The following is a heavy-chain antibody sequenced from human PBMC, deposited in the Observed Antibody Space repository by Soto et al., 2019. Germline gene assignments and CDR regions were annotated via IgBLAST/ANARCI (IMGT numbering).Heavy chain of an antibody. CDR2: TYYRSKWYS. D-gene: IGHD1-26*01. CDR1: GDSVSSNSAA. CDR3: ARDQDEGAAAYPTYYYYGMDV. V-gene: IGHV6-1*01. J-gene: IGHJ6*02. Sequence: PSQTVSLTCAISGDSVSSNSAAWNWIRQSPSRGLEWLGRTYYRSKWYSDFALSVKSRITINPDTSKNQFSLHLNSVTPEDTAVYFCARDQDEGAAAYPTYYYYGMDVWGQGTTVTVS.